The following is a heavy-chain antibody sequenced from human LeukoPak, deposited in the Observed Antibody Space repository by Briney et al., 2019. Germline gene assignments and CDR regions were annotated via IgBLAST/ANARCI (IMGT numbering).Heavy chain of an antibody. D-gene: IGHD3-3*01. CDR2: ISGSGGST. V-gene: IGHV3-23*01. J-gene: IGHJ6*03. CDR3: ARERAYDFWSGPYMDV. Sequence: GGSLRLSCAASGFTFSSYAMSRVRQAPGKGLEWVSAISGSGGSTYYADSVKGRFTISRDNSKNTLYLQMNSLRAEDTAVYYCARERAYDFWSGPYMDVWGKGTTVTVSS. CDR1: GFTFSSYA.